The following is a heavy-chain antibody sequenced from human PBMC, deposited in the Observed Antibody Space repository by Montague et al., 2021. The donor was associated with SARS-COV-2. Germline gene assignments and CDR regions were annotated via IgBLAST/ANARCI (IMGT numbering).Heavy chain of an antibody. V-gene: IGHV4-39*07. CDR2: ISYSGTT. CDR3: ARDYRRDTGSPRSAMDV. D-gene: IGHD1-26*01. J-gene: IGHJ6*02. Sequence: SETLSLTCTVSGGSISSTTYRWGWIRQPPGKGLEWIGFISYSGTTFYNPSLKSRISMSVDTPKNQFSLKLSSVTAADTAVYYCARDYRRDTGSPRSAMDVWGQGTTVIVSS. CDR1: GGSISSTTYR.